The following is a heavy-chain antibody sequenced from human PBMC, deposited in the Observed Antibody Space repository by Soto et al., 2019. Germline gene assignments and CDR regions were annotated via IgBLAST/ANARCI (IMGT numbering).Heavy chain of an antibody. V-gene: IGHV1-8*01. Sequence: SVKVSCKASGYTFTSYDINWVRQATGQGLEWMGWMNPNSGNTGYAQKFQGRVTMTRNTSISTAYMELSSLRSEDTAVYYCARGIGVVPTYYYGMDVWGQGTTVTVSS. CDR3: ARGIGVVPTYYYGMDV. D-gene: IGHD2-2*01. CDR2: MNPNSGNT. CDR1: GYTFTSYD. J-gene: IGHJ6*02.